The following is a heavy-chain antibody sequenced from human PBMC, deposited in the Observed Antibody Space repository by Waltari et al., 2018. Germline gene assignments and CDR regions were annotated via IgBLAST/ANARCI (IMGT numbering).Heavy chain of an antibody. Sequence: VQLLESGGGWVQSGGSLRLSCAATGFTLRRYAVNWGRQAPGKGVEWVSVISGSGGSTDYADSVKGRFTISRDNSKNTLYLQMNNLRVEDTAVYYCASSLYGDYTQIWGRVFDYWGQGTLVTVSS. D-gene: IGHD4-17*01. CDR1: GFTLRRYA. V-gene: IGHV3-23*01. CDR2: ISGSGGST. J-gene: IGHJ4*02. CDR3: ASSLYGDYTQIWGRVFDY.